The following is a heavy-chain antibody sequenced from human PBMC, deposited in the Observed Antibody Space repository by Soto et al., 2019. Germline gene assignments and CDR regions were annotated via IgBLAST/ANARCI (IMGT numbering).Heavy chain of an antibody. CDR3: ARSRLGYCSGGSCYSHYFDY. J-gene: IGHJ4*02. CDR1: GYTLTELS. D-gene: IGHD2-15*01. CDR2: FDPEDGET. V-gene: IGHV1-24*01. Sequence: ASVKVSCKVSGYTLTELSMHWVRQTHGKGLEWMGGFDPEDGETIYAQKFQGRVTMTEDTSTDTAYMELSSLRAEDTAVYYCARSRLGYCSGGSCYSHYFDYWGQGTLVTVSS.